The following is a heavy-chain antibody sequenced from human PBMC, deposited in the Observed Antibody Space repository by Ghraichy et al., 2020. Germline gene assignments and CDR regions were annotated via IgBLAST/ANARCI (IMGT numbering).Heavy chain of an antibody. CDR2: IKQDGSEK. D-gene: IGHD5-18*01. CDR1: GFTFSSYW. V-gene: IGHV3-7*01. J-gene: IGHJ4*02. CDR3: AKYPGGYSYGFDY. Sequence: GESLNISCAASGFTFSSYWMSWVRQAPGKGLEWVANIKQDGSEKYYVDSVKGRFTISRDNAKNSLYLQMNSLRAEDTAVYYCAKYPGGYSYGFDYWGQGTLVTVSS.